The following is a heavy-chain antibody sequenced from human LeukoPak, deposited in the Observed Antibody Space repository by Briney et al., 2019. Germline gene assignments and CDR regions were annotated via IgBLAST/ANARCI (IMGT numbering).Heavy chain of an antibody. CDR3: ARMGYAPPYYYYYMDV. CDR2: ISSSSSYI. CDR1: GFTFSSYS. V-gene: IGHV3-21*01. D-gene: IGHD5-12*01. Sequence: GGSLRLSCAASGFTFSSYSMNWVRQAQGKGLEWVSSISSSSSYIYYADSVKGRFTISRDNAKNSLYLQMNSLRAEDTAVYYCARMGYAPPYYYYYMDVWGKGTTVTISS. J-gene: IGHJ6*03.